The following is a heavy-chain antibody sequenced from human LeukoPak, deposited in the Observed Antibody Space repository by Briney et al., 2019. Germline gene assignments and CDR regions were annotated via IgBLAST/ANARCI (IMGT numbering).Heavy chain of an antibody. CDR3: ARDWVRSPGMGY. CDR2: ISNSGSTI. Sequence: GGSLRLSCAASGFTVSSNYITWVRRAPGKGLEWVSYISNSGSTIYYADSVKGRFTISRDNAKNSLYLQMDSLRAEDTAVYYCARDWVRSPGMGYWGQGTLVTVSS. V-gene: IGHV3-11*04. CDR1: GFTVSSNY. J-gene: IGHJ4*02. D-gene: IGHD3-10*01.